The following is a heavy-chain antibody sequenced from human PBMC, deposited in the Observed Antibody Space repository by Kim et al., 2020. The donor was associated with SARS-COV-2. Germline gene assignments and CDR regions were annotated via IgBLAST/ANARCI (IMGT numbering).Heavy chain of an antibody. J-gene: IGHJ6*02. CDR2: ISYDGSNK. Sequence: GGSLRLSCAASGFTFSSYAMHWVRQAPGKGLEWVAVISYDGSNKYYADSVKGRFTISRDNSKNTLYLQMNSLRAEDTAVYYCARDMGVVITTYYYYGMDVWGQGTTVTVSS. CDR1: GFTFSSYA. CDR3: ARDMGVVITTYYYYGMDV. D-gene: IGHD3-3*01. V-gene: IGHV3-30*04.